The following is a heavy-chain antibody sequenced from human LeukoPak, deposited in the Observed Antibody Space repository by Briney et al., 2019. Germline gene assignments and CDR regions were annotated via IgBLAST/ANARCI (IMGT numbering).Heavy chain of an antibody. V-gene: IGHV3-53*01. J-gene: IGHJ4*02. Sequence: GGSLRLSCAASGFTVSSNYMSWVRQAPGKGLEWVSVIYSGGSTYYADSVKGRFTISRDNSKNTLYLQMNSLRAEDTAVYYCARAGVLWFGESKFDYWGQGTQVTVSS. CDR2: IYSGGST. CDR3: ARAGVLWFGESKFDY. D-gene: IGHD3-10*01. CDR1: GFTVSSNY.